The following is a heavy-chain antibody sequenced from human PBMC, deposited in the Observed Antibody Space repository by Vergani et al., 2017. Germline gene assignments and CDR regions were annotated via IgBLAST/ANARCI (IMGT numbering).Heavy chain of an antibody. CDR1: GGSFSGYY. V-gene: IGHV4-34*01. D-gene: IGHD3-16*02. Sequence: QVQLQQWGAGLLKPSETLSLTCAVYGGSFSGYYWSWIRQPPGKGLEWIGEINHSGSTNYNPSLKSRATISVDTSKNQFSLKLSSVTAADTAVYYCARARYYDYVWGSYRPNXFDYWGQGTLVTVSS. J-gene: IGHJ4*02. CDR3: ARARYYDYVWGSYRPNXFDY. CDR2: INHSGST.